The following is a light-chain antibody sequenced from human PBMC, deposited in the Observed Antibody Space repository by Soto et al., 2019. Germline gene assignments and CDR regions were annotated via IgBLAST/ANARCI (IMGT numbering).Light chain of an antibody. J-gene: IGLJ1*01. V-gene: IGLV2-14*01. CDR3: SSYTSISTYV. Sequence: QSVLTQPPSVSGSPGQSITISCTGGLGIYNYVSWYQQHPGKVPKLLIYEVNNRPSGISDRFSGSKSGDTASLTISGLQAEDEADYYCSSYTSISTYVFGTGTKVTVL. CDR1: GLGIYNY. CDR2: EVN.